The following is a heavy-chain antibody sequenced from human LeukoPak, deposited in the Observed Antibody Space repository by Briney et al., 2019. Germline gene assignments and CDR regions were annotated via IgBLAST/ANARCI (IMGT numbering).Heavy chain of an antibody. V-gene: IGHV3-21*01. CDR1: GFTFSSYS. CDR3: AREGHPTRGSTTVTTSSLFY. J-gene: IGHJ4*02. D-gene: IGHD4-17*01. CDR2: ISSSSSYI. Sequence: PGGSLRLSCAASGFTFSSYSKNWFRQAPGKGLEWVSSISSSSSYIYYADSVKGRFTISRDNAKNSLYLQMNSLRAEDTAVYYCAREGHPTRGSTTVTTSSLFYWGQGTLDTVSS.